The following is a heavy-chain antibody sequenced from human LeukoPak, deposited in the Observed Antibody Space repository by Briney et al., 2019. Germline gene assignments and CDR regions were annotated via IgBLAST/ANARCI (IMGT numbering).Heavy chain of an antibody. Sequence: GGSLRLSCAASGFTFSSYSMNWVRQAPGKGLEWVSSISSSSSYIYYADSVKGRFTISRDNAKNSLYLQMNSLRAEDTAVYYCARVPNKYSSGWLPFDYWGQGTLVTVSS. J-gene: IGHJ4*02. CDR2: ISSSSSYI. D-gene: IGHD6-19*01. CDR1: GFTFSSYS. V-gene: IGHV3-21*01. CDR3: ARVPNKYSSGWLPFDY.